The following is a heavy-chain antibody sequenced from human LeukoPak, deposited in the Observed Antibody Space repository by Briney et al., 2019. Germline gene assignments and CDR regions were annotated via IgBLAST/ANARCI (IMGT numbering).Heavy chain of an antibody. CDR2: TSNKANSYTT. CDR1: GFTFSDHY. CDR3: ARVTVTTDPFPYYFDY. V-gene: IGHV3-72*01. Sequence: GGSLRLSCAASGFTFSDHYMDWVRQAPGKGLDWVGRTSNKANSYTTEYAASVKGRFTISRDDSKNLLYLQMNSLKTEDTAVYYCARVTVTTDPFPYYFDYWGQGTLVTVSS. J-gene: IGHJ4*02. D-gene: IGHD4-17*01.